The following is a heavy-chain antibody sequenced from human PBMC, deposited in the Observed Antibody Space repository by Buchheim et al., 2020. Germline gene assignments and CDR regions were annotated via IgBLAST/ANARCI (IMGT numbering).Heavy chain of an antibody. Sequence: EVQLVESGGDLVQPGGSLRLSCAVSGFIFSSYSMNWVRQAPGKGLEWVSYISSSSGTIYYADSVKGRFTISRDNAKNSLYLQMNSLRVEDTAVYYCARAATGSRRGDYWGQGTL. CDR2: ISSSSGTI. D-gene: IGHD1-26*01. CDR3: ARAATGSRRGDY. V-gene: IGHV3-48*04. CDR1: GFIFSSYS. J-gene: IGHJ4*02.